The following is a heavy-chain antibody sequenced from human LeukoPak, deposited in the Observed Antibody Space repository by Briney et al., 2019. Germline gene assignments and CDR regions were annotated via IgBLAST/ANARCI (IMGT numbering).Heavy chain of an antibody. J-gene: IGHJ4*02. CDR1: GFTFSTYS. CDR2: ISSSSTYM. V-gene: IGHV3-21*01. Sequence: GGSLRLSCVVSGFTFSTYSMSWVRQAPGKGLEWVSSISSSSTYMYYADSVKGRFTISRDNAKDSVYLQVNSLRDDDTAMYYCARGWYSTACIAIFDYWGQGTLVTVSS. CDR3: ARGWYSTACIAIFDY. D-gene: IGHD6-19*01.